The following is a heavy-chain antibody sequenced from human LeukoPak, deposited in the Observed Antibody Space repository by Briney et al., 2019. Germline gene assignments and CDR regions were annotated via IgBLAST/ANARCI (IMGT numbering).Heavy chain of an antibody. D-gene: IGHD2-2*01. CDR3: TTRTWADGFDI. CDR1: GFTFSNAW. Sequence: GGSLRLSCVGSGFTFSNAWMSWVRQAPGKGPEWVGRIKSKTDGGTADYAAPVKGRFTISRDESKNTLYLQINSLRTEDTAVYYCTTRTWADGFDIWGQGTMLTVSS. V-gene: IGHV3-15*01. CDR2: IKSKTDGGTA. J-gene: IGHJ3*02.